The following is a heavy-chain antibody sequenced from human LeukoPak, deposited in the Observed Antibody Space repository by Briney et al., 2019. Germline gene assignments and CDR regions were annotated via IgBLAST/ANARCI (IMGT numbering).Heavy chain of an antibody. V-gene: IGHV3-53*01. CDR3: ARDVVGATYFD. CDR1: GFTVSSNY. CDR2: IYSGGST. Sequence: PGGSLRLSCAASGFTVSSNYMTWVRQAPGKGLEWVSIIYSGGSTSYADSVKGRFTISRDNSKNTLYLQINSLRAEDTAVYYCARDVVGATYFDWGQGTLVTVSS. D-gene: IGHD1-26*01. J-gene: IGHJ4*02.